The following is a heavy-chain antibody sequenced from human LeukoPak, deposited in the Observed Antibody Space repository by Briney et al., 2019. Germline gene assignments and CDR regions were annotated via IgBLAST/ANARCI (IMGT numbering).Heavy chain of an antibody. J-gene: IGHJ4*02. V-gene: IGHV3-23*01. Sequence: GGSLRLSCAASGFTFSSYGMTWVRQAPAKGLEWVSAISGGGGSTYYADSVKGRFTISRDNSKNTLYLQMNSLRAEDTAVYYCARDSVSSGWYFDYWGQGTLVTVSS. CDR1: GFTFSSYG. D-gene: IGHD6-19*01. CDR3: ARDSVSSGWYFDY. CDR2: ISGGGGST.